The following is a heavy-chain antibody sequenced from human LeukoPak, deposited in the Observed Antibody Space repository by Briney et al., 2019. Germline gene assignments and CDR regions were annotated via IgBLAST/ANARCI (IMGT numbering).Heavy chain of an antibody. CDR3: ASASILGYCSGGSCRYYFDY. V-gene: IGHV4-34*01. J-gene: IGHJ4*02. Sequence: SETLSLNCAVYGGSFSGYYWSWIRQPPGKGLEWIGEINHSGSTNYNPSLKSRVTISVDTSKNQFSLKLSSVTAADTAVYYCASASILGYCSGGSCRYYFDYWGQGTLVTVSS. D-gene: IGHD2-15*01. CDR1: GGSFSGYY. CDR2: INHSGST.